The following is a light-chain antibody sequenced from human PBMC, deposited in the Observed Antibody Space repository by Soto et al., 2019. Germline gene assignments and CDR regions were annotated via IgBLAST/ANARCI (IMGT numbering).Light chain of an antibody. CDR2: DVT. V-gene: IGLV2-11*01. CDR3: CSYTGSVV. CDR1: SSDVGGYNY. Sequence: QSALTQPRSVSGSPGQSVTISCTGTSSDVGGYNYVSWYQQHPGKAPKLIIYDVTKRPSGVPDRFSGSKSGNTASLIISGLQAEDEADYYCCSYTGSVVFGGGTKLTVL. J-gene: IGLJ2*01.